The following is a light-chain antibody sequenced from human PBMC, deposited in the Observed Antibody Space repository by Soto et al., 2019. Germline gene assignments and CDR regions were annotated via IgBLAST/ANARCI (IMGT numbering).Light chain of an antibody. J-gene: IGLJ3*02. V-gene: IGLV1-40*01. Sequence: QAVVTQPPSVSGAPGQRVTISCTGSSSNIGAGYDVHWYQQLPGTAPKLLIYGNSNRPSGVPDRFSGSKSGTSDSLAITGLQAEDEADYYCQSYDSSLSGWVFGGGTKVTVL. CDR2: GNS. CDR1: SSNIGAGYD. CDR3: QSYDSSLSGWV.